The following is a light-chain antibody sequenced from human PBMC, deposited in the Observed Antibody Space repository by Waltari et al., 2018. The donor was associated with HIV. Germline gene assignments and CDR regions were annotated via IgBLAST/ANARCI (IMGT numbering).Light chain of an antibody. Sequence: QSVLTQPPSVSGAPGQRVTISCTGYSSNIGSLSDVHSYLQTPVSVPKLLKTGNRRPSGVSERFSGSRSGTSASLAITALRAEDEGTYYCQSYDSDLGSPVFGGGTEVTVL. V-gene: IGLV1-40*01. CDR1: SSNIGSLSD. CDR3: QSYDSDLGSPV. CDR2: GNR. J-gene: IGLJ3*02.